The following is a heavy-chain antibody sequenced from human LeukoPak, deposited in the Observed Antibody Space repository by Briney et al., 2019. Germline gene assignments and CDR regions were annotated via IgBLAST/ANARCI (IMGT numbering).Heavy chain of an antibody. J-gene: IGHJ2*01. CDR3: ARDRNRDSSIWHLDL. Sequence: GSLRLSCGASGFTFSDHWMSWVRQAPGKGLEWGANIKEDGSDKNYVDSVKGRFTISRDNGKKSLFLYMSSLRVEDTALYCARDRNRDSSIWHLDLWGRGTLVTVSS. CDR1: GFTFSDHW. CDR2: IKEDGSDK. D-gene: IGHD1-14*01. V-gene: IGHV3-7*01.